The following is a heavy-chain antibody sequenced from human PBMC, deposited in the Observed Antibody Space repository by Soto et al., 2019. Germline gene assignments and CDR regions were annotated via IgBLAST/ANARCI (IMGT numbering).Heavy chain of an antibody. CDR3: ARDILTGYYYYYGMDV. CDR2: ISSSSSTI. Sequence: EVQLVESGGGLVQPGGSLRLCCAASGFTFSSYSMNWVRQAPGKGLEWVSYISSSSSTIYYADSVKGRFTISRDNAKNSLYLQMNSLRDEDTAVYYCARDILTGYYYYYGMDVWGQGTTVTVSS. D-gene: IGHD3-9*01. V-gene: IGHV3-48*02. J-gene: IGHJ6*02. CDR1: GFTFSSYS.